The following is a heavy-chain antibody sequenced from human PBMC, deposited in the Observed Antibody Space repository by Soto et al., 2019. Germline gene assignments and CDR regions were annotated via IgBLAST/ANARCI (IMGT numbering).Heavy chain of an antibody. CDR1: GGSISSSSYY. CDR3: ARQRHYDFWSGYYTGRRGWDNLCDP. CDR2: IYYSGST. Sequence: QLQLQESGPGLVKPSETLSLTCTVSGGSISSSSYYWGWIRQPPGKGLEWIGSIYYSGSTYYNPSLKSRFPITVDTFKNQFSLKLSSVTAADTAVYYCARQRHYDFWSGYYTGRRGWDNLCDPWGQGTLVTVSS. J-gene: IGHJ5*02. D-gene: IGHD3-3*01. V-gene: IGHV4-39*01.